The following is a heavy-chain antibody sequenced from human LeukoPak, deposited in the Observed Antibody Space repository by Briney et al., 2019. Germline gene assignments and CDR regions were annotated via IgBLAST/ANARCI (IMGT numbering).Heavy chain of an antibody. CDR2: IYYNEAT. D-gene: IGHD6-19*01. Sequence: SETLSLTCSVSGGSIKSSDYYWGWIRQPPGKGLEWVGTIYYNEATQYNPSLKSRVTISVDTSKNQFSLRLSSVTAADTAVYYCAREHRWLSQTSLGDSWGQGILVTVSS. J-gene: IGHJ4*02. CDR1: GGSIKSSDYY. V-gene: IGHV4-39*07. CDR3: AREHRWLSQTSLGDS.